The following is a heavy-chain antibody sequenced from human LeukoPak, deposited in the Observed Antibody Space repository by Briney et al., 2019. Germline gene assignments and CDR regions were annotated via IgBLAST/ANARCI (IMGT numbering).Heavy chain of an antibody. CDR2: INHSGST. J-gene: IGHJ6*02. CDR1: GGSISSSSYY. D-gene: IGHD3-22*01. V-gene: IGHV4-39*07. CDR3: ANVGTMIYGMDV. Sequence: PSETLSLTCTVSGGSISSSSYYWSWIRQPPGKGLEWIGEINHSGSTNYNPSLKSRVTISVDTSKNQFSLKLSSVTAADTAVYYCANVGTMIYGMDVWGQGTTVTVSS.